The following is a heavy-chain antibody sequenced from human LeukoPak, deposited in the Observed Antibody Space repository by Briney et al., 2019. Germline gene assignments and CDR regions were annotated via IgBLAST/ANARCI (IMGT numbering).Heavy chain of an antibody. CDR2: INPSGDST. Sequence: ASVKVSCKAPRDTFTTYYMHWVRQAPGQGLEWMGVINPSGDSTSYARKFQGRVTVTKDTSTSTVYMDLNSLRSEDTAVYYCAREEPTTGGYDSWGQGTLVTVSS. CDR3: AREEPTTGGYDS. CDR1: RDTFTTYY. D-gene: IGHD1-14*01. V-gene: IGHV1-46*01. J-gene: IGHJ4*02.